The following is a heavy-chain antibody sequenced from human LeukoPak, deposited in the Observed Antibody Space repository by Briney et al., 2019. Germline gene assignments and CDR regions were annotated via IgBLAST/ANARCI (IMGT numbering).Heavy chain of an antibody. CDR3: ARDPGYGLGVDYGDY. J-gene: IGHJ4*02. V-gene: IGHV3-66*01. CDR2: IHRGGNT. CDR1: GLTVSGNY. Sequence: GGSLRLSCAASGLTVSGNYMSWVRQAPGKGLEWLSVIHRGGNTYYADSVKGRFTISRDSSKNTVFLQMDSLRAEDTAVYYCARDPGYGLGVDYGDYWGQGTLVTVSS. D-gene: IGHD3-10*01.